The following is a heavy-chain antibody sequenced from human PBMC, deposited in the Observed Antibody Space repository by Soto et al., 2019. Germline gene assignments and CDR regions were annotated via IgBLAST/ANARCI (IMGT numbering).Heavy chain of an antibody. CDR1: GFTFSSYG. V-gene: IGHV3-30*18. CDR2: ISYDGSNK. J-gene: IGHJ4*02. D-gene: IGHD2-15*01. CDR3: AKDEGPPRQYCSGGSCYSFDY. Sequence: PGGSLRLSCAASGFTFSSYGMHWVRQAPGKGLEWVAVISYDGSNKYYADSVKGRFTISRDNSKNTLYLQMNSLRAEDTAVYYCAKDEGPPRQYCSGGSCYSFDYWGQGTLVTVSS.